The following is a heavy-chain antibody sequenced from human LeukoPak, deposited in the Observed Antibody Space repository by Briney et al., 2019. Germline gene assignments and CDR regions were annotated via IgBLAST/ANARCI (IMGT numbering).Heavy chain of an antibody. CDR1: GFTFNNYA. V-gene: IGHV3-30*04. CDR3: ARDREYYDILTGYKVSHYFDY. D-gene: IGHD3-9*01. J-gene: IGHJ4*02. Sequence: GGSLRLSCAASGFTFNNYAMHWVRQAPGKGLEWVAIISYDGSNKYYADSVKGRFTISRDNSKNTLFLQMNSLRAEDTAVYYCARDREYYDILTGYKVSHYFDYWGQGTLVTVSS. CDR2: ISYDGSNK.